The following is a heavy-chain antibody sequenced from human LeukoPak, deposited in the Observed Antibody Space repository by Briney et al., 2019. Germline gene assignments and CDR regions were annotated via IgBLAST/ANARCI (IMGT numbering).Heavy chain of an antibody. Sequence: GESLKISCKGFGYTFTSYWVGWVRQMPGKGLEWMGIIYPGDSDTRYSPSFQGQVTISADKSINTAYLQWSSLKASDTAIYYCAKHTREGASDTPFGYWGQGTLVTVSS. CDR3: AKHTREGASDTPFGY. CDR2: IYPGDSDT. D-gene: IGHD2-15*01. V-gene: IGHV5-51*01. CDR1: GYTFTSYW. J-gene: IGHJ4*02.